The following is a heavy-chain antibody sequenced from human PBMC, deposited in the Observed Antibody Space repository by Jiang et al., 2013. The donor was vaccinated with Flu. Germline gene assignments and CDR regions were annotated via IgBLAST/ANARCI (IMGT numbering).Heavy chain of an antibody. D-gene: IGHD5-12*01. Sequence: LLKPSETLSLTCTVSGGSITSDDYYWVWIRQPPGKGLEWIGSIYYSGGTYYNPSLKSRVTLLVDTSKNHFSLKLRFVTAADTAVYYCARAEKYSGFELPYFVYWGQGILVT. CDR2: IYYSGGT. CDR1: GGSITSDDYY. J-gene: IGHJ4*02. CDR3: ARAEKYSGFELPYFVY. V-gene: IGHV4-39*07.